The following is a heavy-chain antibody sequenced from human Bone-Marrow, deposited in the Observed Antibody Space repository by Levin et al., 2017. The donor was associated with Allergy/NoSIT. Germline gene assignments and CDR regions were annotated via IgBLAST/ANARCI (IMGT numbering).Heavy chain of an antibody. D-gene: IGHD6-19*01. CDR1: GGSISSYY. V-gene: IGHV4-59*01. CDR3: ARGLYSSGWYGGMGDYGMDV. CDR2: IYYSGST. J-gene: IGHJ6*02. Sequence: SETLSLTCTVSGGSISSYYWSWIRQPPGKGLEWIGYIYYSGSTNYNPSLKSRVTISVDTSKNQFSLKLSSVTAADTAVYYCARGLYSSGWYGGMGDYGMDVWGQGTTVTVSS.